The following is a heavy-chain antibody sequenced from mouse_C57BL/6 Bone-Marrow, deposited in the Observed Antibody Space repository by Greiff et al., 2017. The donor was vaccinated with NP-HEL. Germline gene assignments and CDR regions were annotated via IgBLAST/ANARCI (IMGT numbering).Heavy chain of an antibody. CDR2: IDPSDSYT. CDR1: GYTFTSYW. Sequence: QVQLQQPGAELVMPGASVKLSCKASGYTFTSYWIHWVKQRPGQGLEWIGEIDPSDSYTNYNQKFKGKSTLTVDKSSSTAYMQLSSLTSEDSAVYYGARDYYYGSSPAFDVWGTGTTVTVSS. CDR3: ARDYYYGSSPAFDV. J-gene: IGHJ1*03. D-gene: IGHD1-1*01. V-gene: IGHV1-69*01.